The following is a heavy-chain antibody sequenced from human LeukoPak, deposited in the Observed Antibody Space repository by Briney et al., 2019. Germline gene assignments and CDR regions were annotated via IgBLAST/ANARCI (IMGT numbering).Heavy chain of an antibody. CDR2: IYNSGRT. Sequence: SETLSLTCTVSGGSTSRYHWSWIRQSAGKGLEWIGRIYNSGRTNYNPSLKSRVTMTVDTSRNQFSLRLSSMTAADTAVYYCARNAGSGWDFDYWGQGTLVTVSS. CDR3: ARNAGSGWDFDY. CDR1: GGSTSRYH. J-gene: IGHJ4*02. D-gene: IGHD6-19*01. V-gene: IGHV4-4*07.